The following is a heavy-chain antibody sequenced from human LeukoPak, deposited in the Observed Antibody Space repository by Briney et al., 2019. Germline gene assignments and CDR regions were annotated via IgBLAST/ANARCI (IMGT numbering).Heavy chain of an antibody. D-gene: IGHD6-6*01. CDR2: INHSGST. CDR3: ARGSSSGLYYYYYMDV. V-gene: IGHV4-34*01. J-gene: IGHJ6*03. CDR1: GGSFSGYY. Sequence: PSETLSLTCAVYGGSFSGYYGSWIRQPPGKGLEWIGEINHSGSTNYNQSLKSRVTISVDTSKNQFSLKLSSVTAADTAVYYCARGSSSGLYYYYYMDVWGKGTTVTVSS.